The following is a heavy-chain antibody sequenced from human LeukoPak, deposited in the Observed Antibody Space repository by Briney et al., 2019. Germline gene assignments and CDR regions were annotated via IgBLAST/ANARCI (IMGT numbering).Heavy chain of an antibody. CDR1: GFTFSSFG. V-gene: IGHV3-23*01. D-gene: IGHD4-17*01. Sequence: GGSLRLSCAASGFTFSSFGMSWVRQAPGKGLEWVSAISVSGDSTNYADSVKGRFTISRDNAKNSLYLQMNSLRDEDTAVYYCARGDDDYVRYFDYWGQGTLVAVSS. CDR3: ARGDDDYVRYFDY. CDR2: ISVSGDST. J-gene: IGHJ4*02.